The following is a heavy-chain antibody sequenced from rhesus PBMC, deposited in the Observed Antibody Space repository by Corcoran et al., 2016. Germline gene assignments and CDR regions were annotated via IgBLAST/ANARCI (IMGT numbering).Heavy chain of an antibody. D-gene: IGHD2-15*01. Sequence: QVQLQESGPGLGKPSETLSLACAVSGVSISSHYWSWFRQSPGKGLEWIGYIYGGSGRTGYNPSLKSRVTISMDPSKNQFFLQLSSVTAADTAVYFCAKYCPWSGIDYWGQGVLVTVSS. CDR2: IYGGSGRT. V-gene: IGHV4-160*01. CDR3: AKYCPWSGIDY. CDR1: GVSISSHY. J-gene: IGHJ4*01.